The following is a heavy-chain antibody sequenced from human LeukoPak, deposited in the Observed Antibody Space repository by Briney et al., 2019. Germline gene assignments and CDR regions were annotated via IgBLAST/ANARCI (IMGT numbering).Heavy chain of an antibody. V-gene: IGHV3-66*01. Sequence: GGSLRLSCAASGFTVNSRFMNWVRQPPGKGLEWASVTYAGGSTNYADSVKGRFTISRDTSKNTLYLQMNSLRAEDTAVYYCARDAGTTSKLWGTYYYYGMDVWGQGTTVTVSS. J-gene: IGHJ6*01. CDR1: GFTVNSRF. CDR2: TYAGGST. CDR3: ARDAGTTSKLWGTYYYYGMDV. D-gene: IGHD7-27*01.